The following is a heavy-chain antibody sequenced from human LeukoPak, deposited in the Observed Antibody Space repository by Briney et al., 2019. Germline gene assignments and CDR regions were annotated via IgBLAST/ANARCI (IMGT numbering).Heavy chain of an antibody. CDR2: IYYSGST. D-gene: IGHD6-19*01. CDR1: GGSISTYY. J-gene: IGHJ4*02. V-gene: IGHV4-59*08. Sequence: SETLSLTCTVSGGSISTYYWSWIRQPPGKGLEWIGYIYYSGSTNYNPSLKSRVTISVDTSKNQFSLKLNSVTAADTAVYYCARHDGRYSSGWDFDDWGQGTLVTVS. CDR3: ARHDGRYSSGWDFDD.